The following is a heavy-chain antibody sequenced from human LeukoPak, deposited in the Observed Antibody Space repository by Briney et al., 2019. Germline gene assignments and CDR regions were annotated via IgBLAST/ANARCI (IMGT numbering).Heavy chain of an antibody. Sequence: GESLRLSCAGSGFSFSNAWLNWVRQVPGKGLEWVGLIKSKSNGGTTHYAANVKGRFTISRDDSENTLYLQMNSLETEDTGVYYCVTERSGSFDYWGQGTLVTVSS. D-gene: IGHD1-26*01. CDR2: IKSKSNGGTT. CDR3: VTERSGSFDY. CDR1: GFSFSNAW. J-gene: IGHJ4*02. V-gene: IGHV3-15*01.